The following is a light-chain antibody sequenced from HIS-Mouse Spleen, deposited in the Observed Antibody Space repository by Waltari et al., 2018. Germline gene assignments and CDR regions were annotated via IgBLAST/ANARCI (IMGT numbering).Light chain of an antibody. CDR2: EVS. V-gene: IGLV2-8*01. J-gene: IGLJ3*02. Sequence: QSALTQPPSASGSPGQSVTISCTGTSSDVGGYNYVSWYQQPPGKAPQLMFYEVSKRPSGVPVRFSGSKSGKPASLTVSGLQAEDEADYYCSSYAGSNNLVFGGGTKLTVL. CDR3: SSYAGSNNLV. CDR1: SSDVGGYNY.